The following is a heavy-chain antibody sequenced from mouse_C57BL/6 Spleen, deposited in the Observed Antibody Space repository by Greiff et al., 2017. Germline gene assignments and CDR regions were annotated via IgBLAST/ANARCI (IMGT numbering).Heavy chain of an antibody. Sequence: VQLQQPGAELVKPGASVKMSCKASGYTFTSYWLTWVKQRPGQGLEWIGDIYPGSGSTNYNEKFKSKATLTVDTSSSTAYMQLSSLTSEDSAVYYCARSTTGVEGYFDYWGQGTTLTVSS. J-gene: IGHJ2*01. CDR3: ARSTTGVEGYFDY. D-gene: IGHD1-1*01. V-gene: IGHV1-55*01. CDR2: IYPGSGST. CDR1: GYTFTSYW.